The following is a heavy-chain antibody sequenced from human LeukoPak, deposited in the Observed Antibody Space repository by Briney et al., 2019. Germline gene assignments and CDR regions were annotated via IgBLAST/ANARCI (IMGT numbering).Heavy chain of an antibody. CDR1: GFTFSSYG. D-gene: IGHD3-3*01. V-gene: IGHV3-30*03. J-gene: IGHJ3*02. CDR2: ISYDGSNK. CDR3: ARDRTKDFWSGSEAFDI. Sequence: GGSLRLSCAASGFTFSSYGMHWVRQAPGKGLEWVAVISYDGSNKYYADSVKGRFTISRDNSKNTLYLQMNSLRAEDTAVYYCARDRTKDFWSGSEAFDIWGQGTMVTVSS.